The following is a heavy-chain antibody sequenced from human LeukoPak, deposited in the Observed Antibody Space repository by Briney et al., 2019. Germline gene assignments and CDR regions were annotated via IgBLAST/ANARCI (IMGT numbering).Heavy chain of an antibody. CDR1: GGSISSTSYY. D-gene: IGHD1-26*01. V-gene: IGHV4-39*01. CDR3: ARQGELAIDY. CDR2: ISYSGST. Sequence: SETLSLTCTASGGSISSTSYYWGWVRQPPGKGLEWIGSISYSGSTYYNPSLKSRVTISVDTSKNQFSLKLSSVTAADTAVYYCARQGELAIDYWGQGTLVTVSS. J-gene: IGHJ4*02.